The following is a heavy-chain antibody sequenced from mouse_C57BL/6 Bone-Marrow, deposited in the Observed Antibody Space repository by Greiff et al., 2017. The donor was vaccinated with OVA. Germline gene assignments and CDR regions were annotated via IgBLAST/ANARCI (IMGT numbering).Heavy chain of an antibody. V-gene: IGHV1-61*01. Sequence: QVQLQQPGAELVRPGSSVKLSCKASGYTFTSYWMDWVKQRPGQGLEWIGNIYPSDSETHYNQKFKDKATLTVDKSSSTAYMPLSSLTSEDSAVYYCARCGNYEGFDYWGQGTTLTVSS. D-gene: IGHD2-1*01. CDR3: ARCGNYEGFDY. CDR2: IYPSDSET. CDR1: GYTFTSYW. J-gene: IGHJ2*01.